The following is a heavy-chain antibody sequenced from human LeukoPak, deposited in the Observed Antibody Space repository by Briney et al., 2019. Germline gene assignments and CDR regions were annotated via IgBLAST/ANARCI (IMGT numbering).Heavy chain of an antibody. CDR2: SNADSLGT. V-gene: IGHV1-2*06. CDR3: ARGPGVGATLT. D-gene: IGHD1-26*01. J-gene: IGHJ5*02. CDR1: GYSFTAHF. Sequence: GASVKVSCKASGYSFTAHFMHWIRQAPGQGPEWMGQSNADSLGTKYAPKFQGRVTMTRDTSIATAYMELTSLTSDDTAVYYCARGPGVGATLTWGQGTLVTVSS.